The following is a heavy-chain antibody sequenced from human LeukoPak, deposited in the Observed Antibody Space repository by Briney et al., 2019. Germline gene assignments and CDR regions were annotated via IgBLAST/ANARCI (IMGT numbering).Heavy chain of an antibody. CDR3: ARHYGP. CDR1: GGSISGSSYY. Sequence: PSETLSLTCTVYGGSISGSSYYWGWIRQPPGKGLEWIGSNSGSTYYNPSLKSRVTISVDTSKNQFSLKLNSVTATDTAVYYCARHYGPWGQGTLVTVSS. J-gene: IGHJ4*02. D-gene: IGHD3-10*01. CDR2: NSGST. V-gene: IGHV4-39*01.